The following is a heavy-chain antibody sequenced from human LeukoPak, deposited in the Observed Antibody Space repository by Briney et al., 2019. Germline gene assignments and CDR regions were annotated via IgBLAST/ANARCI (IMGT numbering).Heavy chain of an antibody. CDR2: ISDSGGST. D-gene: IGHD3-10*01. V-gene: IGHV3-23*01. CDR1: GFTFSTYG. CDR3: AKLLRGRDYFDY. J-gene: IGHJ4*02. Sequence: GGSLRLSCAASGFTFSTYGMSWVRQAPGKGLEWVSVISDSGGSTYYADSVKGRFTISRDNSKNTLYLQMNSLRAEDTAVYYCAKLLRGRDYFDYWGQGTLVTVSS.